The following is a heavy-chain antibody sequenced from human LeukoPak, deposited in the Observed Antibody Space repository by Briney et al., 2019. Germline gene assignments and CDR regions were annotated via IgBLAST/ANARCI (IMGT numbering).Heavy chain of an antibody. CDR3: GRDQGWNDGYYYYMDV. V-gene: IGHV6-1*01. CDR1: GDSVSSNSAA. D-gene: IGHD1-1*01. Sequence: SQTLSLTCAISGDSVSSNSAAWNWIRQSPSRGLEWLGRTYYRSKWYNDYAVSVKSRITINPDTSKNQFSLQLNSLTPENTAVYYCGRDQGWNDGYYYYMDVWGKGTTVTVSS. J-gene: IGHJ6*03. CDR2: TYYRSKWYN.